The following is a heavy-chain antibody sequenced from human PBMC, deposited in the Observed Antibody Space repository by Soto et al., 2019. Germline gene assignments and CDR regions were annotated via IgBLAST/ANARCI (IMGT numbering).Heavy chain of an antibody. D-gene: IGHD1-1*01. CDR1: GFTFSSYW. V-gene: IGHV3-11*06. J-gene: IGHJ4*02. Sequence: LRLSCAASGFTFSSYWMHWVRQAPGKGLEWIGYSSNSGSFTRYADSVKGRFSISRDNAKNSLYLQINSLRGDDTAIYYCVRSGDNYNLLDYWGQGTPVTVSS. CDR3: VRSGDNYNLLDY. CDR2: SSNSGSFT.